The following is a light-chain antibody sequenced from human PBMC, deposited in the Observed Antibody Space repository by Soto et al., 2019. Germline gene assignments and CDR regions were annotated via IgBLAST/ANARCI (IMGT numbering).Light chain of an antibody. CDR3: CSYTASSTRDVV. V-gene: IGLV2-14*01. CDR2: DVS. Sequence: QSALTQPASVSGSPGQSITISCTGTISDVGGYNYVSWYQQHPGKAPKVLIYDVSNRPSGVSDRFSGSKSGNTASLTISGLQAEDEAEYPCCSYTASSTRDVVFGGGTKLTVL. CDR1: ISDVGGYNY. J-gene: IGLJ2*01.